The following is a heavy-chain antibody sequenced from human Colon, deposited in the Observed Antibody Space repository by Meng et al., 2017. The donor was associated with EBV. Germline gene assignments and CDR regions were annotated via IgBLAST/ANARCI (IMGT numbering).Heavy chain of an antibody. V-gene: IGHV4-34*01. CDR1: GGSISGYY. CDR3: ARRTTVNLRSFDS. CDR2: INDSGST. Sequence: GQIQCGGEGMFKRLETWSLNWAVLGGSISGYYWSWSRHAPGKGLEWIGEINDSGSTKFNPSLESRVSISVDTSENQVSLKLTSVTAADTAVYYCARRTTVNLRSFDSWGQGTLVTVSS. J-gene: IGHJ4*02. D-gene: IGHD4-17*01.